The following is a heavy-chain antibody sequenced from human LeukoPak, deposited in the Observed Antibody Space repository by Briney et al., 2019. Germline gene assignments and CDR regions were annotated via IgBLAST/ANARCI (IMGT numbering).Heavy chain of an antibody. CDR2: ISSSGSTI. CDR3: ASSGVVAGGDGMDV. V-gene: IGHV3-48*03. Sequence: QPGGSLRLSCAASGFTFSSYEMNWVRQAPGKGLEWLSYISSSGSTIYYADSVKGRFAISRDNAKNSLCLQMNSLRAEDTAGYYCASSGVVAGGDGMDVWGLGTTVTVSS. CDR1: GFTFSSYE. J-gene: IGHJ6*02. D-gene: IGHD6-19*01.